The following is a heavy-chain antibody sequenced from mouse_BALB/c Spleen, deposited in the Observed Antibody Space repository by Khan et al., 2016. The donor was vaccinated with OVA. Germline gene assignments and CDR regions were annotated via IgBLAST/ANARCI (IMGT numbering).Heavy chain of an antibody. J-gene: IGHJ2*01. CDR1: GYSITSDYA. CDR3: ARVYGGDFDY. Sequence: VQLVESGPGLVKPSQSLSLTCTVTGYSITSDYAWNWIRQFPGNKLEWMGFISYSGNTNYNPSLKSRASITRDTSKNQFFLHLNSVTTEDTATYYCARVYGGDFDYWGQGTTLTVSS. CDR2: ISYSGNT. V-gene: IGHV3-2*02. D-gene: IGHD1-1*01.